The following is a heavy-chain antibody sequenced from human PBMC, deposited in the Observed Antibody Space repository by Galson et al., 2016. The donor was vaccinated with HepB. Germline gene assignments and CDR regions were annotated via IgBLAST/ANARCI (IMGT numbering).Heavy chain of an antibody. Sequence: ETLSLTCDVSGGSIGSSYWWSWVRQPPGKGLEWIGEIYHSGSTNYNPSLQSRVTISVDKSKNQFSLNLSPVTAADTAVYYCATGPPPKRLDSWGQGTRVTVPS. CDR3: ATGPPPKRLDS. CDR1: GGSIGSSYW. CDR2: IYHSGST. J-gene: IGHJ5*01. V-gene: IGHV4-4*02.